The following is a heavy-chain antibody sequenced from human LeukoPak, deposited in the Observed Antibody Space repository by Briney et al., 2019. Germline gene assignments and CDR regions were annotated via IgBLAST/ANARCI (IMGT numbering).Heavy chain of an antibody. V-gene: IGHV3-30-3*01. CDR2: ISYDGSNK. D-gene: IGHD6-19*01. CDR3: ARSRMPYGSEFDP. Sequence: PGGSLRLSCAASGFTFSSFVMHWVRQAPGKGLEWVAVISYDGSNKYYADSVKGRFTISRDNSKNTLYLQMNSLRAEDTAVYYCARSRMPYGSEFDPWGQGTLVTVSS. J-gene: IGHJ5*02. CDR1: GFTFSSFV.